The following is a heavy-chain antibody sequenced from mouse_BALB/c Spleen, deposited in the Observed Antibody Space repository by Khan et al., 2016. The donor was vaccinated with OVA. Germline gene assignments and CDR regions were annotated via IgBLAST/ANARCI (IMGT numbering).Heavy chain of an antibody. D-gene: IGHD2-2*01. CDR2: IDPFSGGT. CDR1: GYSFTSYY. CDR3: TRHGYVAWFTY. V-gene: IGHV1S135*01. J-gene: IGHJ3*01. Sequence: VQLKESGPELMKPGASVKISCKASGYSFTSYYIHWVMQSHGKSLEWIGYIDPFSGGTTYNQKFKGKATLTADKSSSTAYIHLRSLTSEDSAAYYCTRHGYVAWFTYWGQGTLVTVSA.